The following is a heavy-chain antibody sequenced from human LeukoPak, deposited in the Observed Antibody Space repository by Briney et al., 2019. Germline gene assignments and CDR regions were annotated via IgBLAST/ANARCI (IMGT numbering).Heavy chain of an antibody. CDR1: GFTVSSNY. Sequence: GGSLRLSCAASGFTVSSNYMSWVRQAPGKGLEWVSVIYSGGSTYYADSAKGRFTISRDNSKNTLYLQMNSLRAEDTAVYYCARVSSSSSKYYFDYWGQGTLVTVSS. V-gene: IGHV3-66*01. CDR3: ARVSSSSSKYYFDY. D-gene: IGHD6-6*01. CDR2: IYSGGST. J-gene: IGHJ4*02.